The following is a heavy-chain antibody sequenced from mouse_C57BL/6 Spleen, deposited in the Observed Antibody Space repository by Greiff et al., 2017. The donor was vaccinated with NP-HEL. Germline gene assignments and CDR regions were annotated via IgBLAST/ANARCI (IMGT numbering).Heavy chain of an antibody. CDR3: ARDPYYSNFFDY. D-gene: IGHD2-5*01. Sequence: EVQLKESGPGLVKPSQSLSLTCSVTGYSITSGYYWNWIRQFPGNKLEWMGYISYDGSNNYNPSLKNRISITRDTSKNQFFLKLNSVTTEDTATYYCARDPYYSNFFDYWGQGTTLTVSS. CDR2: ISYDGSN. CDR1: GYSITSGYY. J-gene: IGHJ2*01. V-gene: IGHV3-6*01.